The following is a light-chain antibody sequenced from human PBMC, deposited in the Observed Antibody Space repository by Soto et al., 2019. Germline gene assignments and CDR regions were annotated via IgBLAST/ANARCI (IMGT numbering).Light chain of an antibody. CDR2: GAS. V-gene: IGKV3-15*01. CDR3: QQYNNWPPVFT. J-gene: IGKJ3*01. CDR1: QSVSSN. Sequence: EIVMTQSPATLSVSPGERATLSCRASQSVSSNLAWYQQKPGQAPRLLIYGASTRATGIPARFSGSGSGTAFTRTISSLQSEDFAVYDCQQYNNWPPVFTFGPGTKVDIK.